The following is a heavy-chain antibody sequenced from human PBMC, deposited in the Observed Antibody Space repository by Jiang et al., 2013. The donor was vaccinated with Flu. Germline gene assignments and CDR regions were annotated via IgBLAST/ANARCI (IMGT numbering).Heavy chain of an antibody. CDR2: ISSSGSTI. V-gene: IGHV3-48*03. CDR3: AREVRGVLPFDY. J-gene: IGHJ4*02. Sequence: YISSSGSTIYYADSVKGRFTISRDNAKNSLYLQMNSLRAEDTAVYYCAREVRGVLPFDYWGQGTLVTVSS. D-gene: IGHD3-10*01.